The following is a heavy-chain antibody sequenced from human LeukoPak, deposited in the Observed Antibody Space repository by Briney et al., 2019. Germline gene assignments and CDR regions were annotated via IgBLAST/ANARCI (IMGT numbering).Heavy chain of an antibody. D-gene: IGHD3-22*01. Sequence: GGALKISFKGSGDRFPTYWVAWGRPRPGKGVGGMGIIFPGDSDTRYSPAFQGQVSFSADKTISTAYLQWSSLKASDTAMYYCAISSGYGGTFAYWGQGTLVTVSS. J-gene: IGHJ4*02. CDR3: AISSGYGGTFAY. CDR1: GDRFPTYW. V-gene: IGHV5-51*01. CDR2: IFPGDSDT.